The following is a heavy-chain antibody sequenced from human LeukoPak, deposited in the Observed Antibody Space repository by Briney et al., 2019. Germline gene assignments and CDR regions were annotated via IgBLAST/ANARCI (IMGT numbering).Heavy chain of an antibody. V-gene: IGHV4-34*01. Sequence: PSETLSRTCAVYGGSFSGYYWSWIRQPPGKGLEWIGEINHSGSTNYNPSLKSRVTISVDTSKNQFSLKLSSVTAADTAVYYCARGNILTGYCFDFWGQGALVTVSS. D-gene: IGHD3-9*01. CDR1: GGSFSGYY. CDR3: ARGNILTGYCFDF. CDR2: INHSGST. J-gene: IGHJ4*02.